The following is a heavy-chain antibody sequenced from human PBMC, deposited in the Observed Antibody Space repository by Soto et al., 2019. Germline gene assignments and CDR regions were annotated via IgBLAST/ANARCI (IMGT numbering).Heavy chain of an antibody. V-gene: IGHV4-4*02. CDR1: SGSSSSSNC. Sequence: QVQLQESGPGLGKPSWTLSSTCAVSSGSSSSSNCGRWVRQPPGKGLEWIGEIYHSGSTNYNPSLNSRATISVDKSKNQFSLKLSSVTAADTAVYYCARSSIAAPYYYYMDVWGKGTTVTVSS. J-gene: IGHJ6*03. D-gene: IGHD6-6*01. CDR2: IYHSGST. CDR3: ARSSIAAPYYYYMDV.